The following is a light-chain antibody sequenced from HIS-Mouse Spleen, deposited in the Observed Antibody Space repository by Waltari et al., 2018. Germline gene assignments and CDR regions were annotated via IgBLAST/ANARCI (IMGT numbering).Light chain of an antibody. CDR3: QSYDSSLSGYV. V-gene: IGLV1-40*01. J-gene: IGLJ1*01. Sequence: QSVLTQPPSVSGAPGQRVTIPCPGRSSNIGAGYDVPWYQQLPGTAPKLLIYGNSNRPSGVPDRFSGSKSGTSASLAITGLQAEDEADYYCQSYDSSLSGYVFGTGTKVTVL. CDR1: SSNIGAGYD. CDR2: GNS.